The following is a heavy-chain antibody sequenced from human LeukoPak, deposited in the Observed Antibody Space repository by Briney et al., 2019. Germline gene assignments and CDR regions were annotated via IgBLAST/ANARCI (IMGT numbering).Heavy chain of an antibody. CDR1: GFTFSSYT. V-gene: IGHV3-21*01. CDR2: LSGSSTYL. CDR3: ARGGGYCGGDCYGIDY. D-gene: IGHD2-21*01. Sequence: PGGSLRLSGAASGFTFSSYTMNWVRQAPGKGLEWVSSLSGSSTYLYYADSVRGRFTISRDNAKNSLYLQMNSLRAEDTAVYYCARGGGYCGGDCYGIDYWGQGTLVTVSS. J-gene: IGHJ4*02.